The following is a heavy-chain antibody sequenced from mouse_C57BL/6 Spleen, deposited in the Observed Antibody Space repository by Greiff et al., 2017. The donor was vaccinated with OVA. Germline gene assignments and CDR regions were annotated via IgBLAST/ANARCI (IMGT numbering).Heavy chain of an antibody. CDR3: TRGGLRDY. V-gene: IGHV1-15*01. J-gene: IGHJ4*01. Sequence: SGAELVRPGASVTLSCKASGYTFTDYEMHWVKQTPVHGLEWIGAIDPETGGTAYNQKFKGKAILTADKSSSTAYMELRSLTSEDSAVYYCTRGGLRDYWGQGTSVTVSS. D-gene: IGHD2-4*01. CDR2: IDPETGGT. CDR1: GYTFTDYE.